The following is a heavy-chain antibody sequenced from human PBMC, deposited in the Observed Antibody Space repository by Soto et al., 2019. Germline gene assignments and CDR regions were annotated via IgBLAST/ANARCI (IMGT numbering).Heavy chain of an antibody. Sequence: QVQLVESGGGVVQPGRSLRLSCAASGFTFSSYAMHWVRQAPGKGLEWVAVISSDGSNKYYADSVKGRFTISRDNSKNTLHLQMNSLRAEDTAVYYCAREGGYSYGGYYFDYWGQGTLVTVSS. V-gene: IGHV3-30-3*01. D-gene: IGHD5-18*01. CDR2: ISSDGSNK. CDR1: GFTFSSYA. CDR3: AREGGYSYGGYYFDY. J-gene: IGHJ4*02.